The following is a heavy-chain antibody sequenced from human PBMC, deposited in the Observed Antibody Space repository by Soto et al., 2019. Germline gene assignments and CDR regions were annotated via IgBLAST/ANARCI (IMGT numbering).Heavy chain of an antibody. CDR1: GFTFSSYA. D-gene: IGHD2-2*01. J-gene: IGHJ6*03. Sequence: GGSLRLSCAASGFTFSSYAMHWVRQAPGKGLEYVSAISSNGGSTYYANSVKGRFTISRDNSKNTLYLQMGSLRAEDMAVYYCARDSLYCSSNSCYAHYYYYMDVWGKGTTVTVSS. V-gene: IGHV3-64*01. CDR3: ARDSLYCSSNSCYAHYYYYMDV. CDR2: ISSNGGST.